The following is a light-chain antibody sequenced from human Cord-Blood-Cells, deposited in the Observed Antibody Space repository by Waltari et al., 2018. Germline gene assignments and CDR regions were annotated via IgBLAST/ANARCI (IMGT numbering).Light chain of an antibody. V-gene: IGKV4-1*01. J-gene: IGKJ5*01. CDR1: KSVLYSSNNKND. CDR2: WAS. CDR3: QQYYSTPIT. Sequence: DIVMTQSPDSLAVSLGETATINCKSSKSVLYSSNNKNDLAWYQQKPGQPPKLLIYWASTRESGVPDRFSGSGSGTDFTLTISSLQAEDVAVYYCQQYYSTPITFGQGTRLEIK.